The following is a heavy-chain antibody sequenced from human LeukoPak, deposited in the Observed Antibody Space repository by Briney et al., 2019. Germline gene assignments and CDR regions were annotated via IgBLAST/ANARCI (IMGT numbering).Heavy chain of an antibody. J-gene: IGHJ4*02. CDR1: GFTFSSYA. Sequence: PGGSLRLSCAASGFTFSSYAMSWVRQAPGKGLEWVSAISGSGGSTYYADSVKGRFTISRDNSKNTLYLQMNSLRAEDTAVYYCAKTKYSYGTPKGLFFDYWGQGTLVTVSS. CDR3: AKTKYSYGTPKGLFFDY. CDR2: ISGSGGST. V-gene: IGHV3-23*01. D-gene: IGHD5-18*01.